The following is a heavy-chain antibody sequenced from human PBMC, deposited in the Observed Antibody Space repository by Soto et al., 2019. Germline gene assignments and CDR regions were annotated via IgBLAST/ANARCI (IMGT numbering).Heavy chain of an antibody. V-gene: IGHV4-59*01. J-gene: IGHJ5*02. D-gene: IGHD2-2*01. Sequence: SETLSVTWTVAGGNISGYYLRCIRKPPGKGLEWIGYIYYSGSTNYNPSLKSRVTISVDTSKNQFSLKLSSVTAADTAVYYCARDKVPAALLGWFDTWGQGTLVTVSS. CDR2: IYYSGST. CDR1: GGNISGYY. CDR3: ARDKVPAALLGWFDT.